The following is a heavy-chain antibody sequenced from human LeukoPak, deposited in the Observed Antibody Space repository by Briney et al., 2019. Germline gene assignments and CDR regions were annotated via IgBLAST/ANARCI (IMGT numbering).Heavy chain of an antibody. Sequence: PGGSLRLSCTASGFAFGDYAMSWVRRAPGKGLEWVGFIRSKAYGGTTEYAASVKGRFTISRDDSKSIAYLQMNSLKTEDTAVYYCTGGSEDYYYYGMDVWGQGTTVTVSS. J-gene: IGHJ6*02. CDR3: TGGSEDYYYYGMDV. V-gene: IGHV3-49*04. CDR2: IRSKAYGGTT. D-gene: IGHD2-15*01. CDR1: GFAFGDYA.